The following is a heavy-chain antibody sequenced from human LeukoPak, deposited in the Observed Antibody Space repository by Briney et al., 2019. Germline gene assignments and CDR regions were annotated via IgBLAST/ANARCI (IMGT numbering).Heavy chain of an antibody. CDR1: GYTFTSYY. J-gene: IGHJ4*02. CDR2: INPSGGGT. V-gene: IGHV1-46*01. CDR3: ARDRSLCSSTSCYASYFDY. Sequence: GASVKVSGKASGYTFTSYYMHWVRQAPGQGLEWMGIINPSGGGTSYAQKFQGRVTMIRDTSTSTVYMELSSLRSEDTAVYYCARDRSLCSSTSCYASYFDYWGQGTLVTVSS. D-gene: IGHD2-2*01.